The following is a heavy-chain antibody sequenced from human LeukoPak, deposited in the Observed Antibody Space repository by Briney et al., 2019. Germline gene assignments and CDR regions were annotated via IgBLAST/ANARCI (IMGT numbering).Heavy chain of an antibody. CDR1: GFTFSSYA. D-gene: IGHD6-25*01. CDR3: AKYMQRTAFDYFDY. V-gene: IGHV3-23*01. CDR2: ISGSGGGT. Sequence: GGSLRLSCAASGFTFSSYAMSWVRQAPGKGLEWVSTISGSGGGTYYADSVKGRFAISRDNSKNTLYLQMNSLRAEDTAVFYCAKYMQRTAFDYFDYWGQGTLVTVSS. J-gene: IGHJ4*02.